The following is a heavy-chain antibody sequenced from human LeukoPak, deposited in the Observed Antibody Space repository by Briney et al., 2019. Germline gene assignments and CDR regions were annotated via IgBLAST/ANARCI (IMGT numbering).Heavy chain of an antibody. Sequence: HTGGSLRLSCAASGLTFSSYGIHWVRQAPGKGLEWVSAISGSGGSTYYADSVKGRFTISRDNSKNTLYLQMNSLRAEDTAVYYCARGEYDFWSGYYGFDYWGQGTLVTVSS. D-gene: IGHD3-3*01. CDR1: GLTFSSYG. J-gene: IGHJ4*02. CDR3: ARGEYDFWSGYYGFDY. V-gene: IGHV3-23*01. CDR2: ISGSGGST.